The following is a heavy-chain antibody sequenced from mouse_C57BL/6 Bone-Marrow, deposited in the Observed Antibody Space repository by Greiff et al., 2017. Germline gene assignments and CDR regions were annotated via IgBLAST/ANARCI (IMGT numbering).Heavy chain of an antibody. V-gene: IGHV2-5*01. Sequence: QVQLKESGPGLVQPSQSLSITCTVSGFSLTSYGVHWVRQSPGKGLEWLGVIWRGGSTDYNAAFMSRLSITKDNSKSQVFFKMNSLQADVTAIYYCAKIHYYGSSLYAMDYWGKGTSGTVAS. CDR3: AKIHYYGSSLYAMDY. J-gene: IGHJ4*01. D-gene: IGHD1-1*01. CDR1: GFSLTSYG. CDR2: IWRGGST.